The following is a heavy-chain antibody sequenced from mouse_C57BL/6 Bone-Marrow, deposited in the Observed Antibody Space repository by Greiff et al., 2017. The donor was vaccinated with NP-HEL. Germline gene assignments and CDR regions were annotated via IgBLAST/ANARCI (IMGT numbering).Heavy chain of an antibody. CDR3: TIGPLYYFDF. CDR1: GYAFSSSW. D-gene: IGHD3-3*01. V-gene: IGHV1-82*01. Sequence: VQLQQSGPELVKPGASVKISCKASGYAFSSSWMNWVKQRPGKGLEWIGRIYPGDGDTNYTGKLKGKATLTADKSSSTASMQLSSLTSDDSAVYFCTIGPLYYFDFWGQGTTLTVSS. CDR2: IYPGDGDT. J-gene: IGHJ2*01.